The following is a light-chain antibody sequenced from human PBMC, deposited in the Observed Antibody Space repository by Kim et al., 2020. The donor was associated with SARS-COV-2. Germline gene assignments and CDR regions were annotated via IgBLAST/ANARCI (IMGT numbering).Light chain of an antibody. Sequence: GQSVIISCTGTSSDIGAYNYISCYQQHAGEVPKLMIFDVNKRPSGVPDRFSGSKSGNTASLTISGLQAEDEADYYCCSYAGRYTYVFGTGTKVTVL. CDR2: DVN. CDR1: SSDIGAYNY. J-gene: IGLJ1*01. CDR3: CSYAGRYTYV. V-gene: IGLV2-11*03.